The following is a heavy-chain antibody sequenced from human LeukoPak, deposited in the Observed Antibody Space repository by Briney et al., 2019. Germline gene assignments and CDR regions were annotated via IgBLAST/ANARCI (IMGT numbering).Heavy chain of an antibody. CDR2: IHPRRGDT. Sequence: ASVKVSCKTSGYSFTAFYIHWVRQAPGQGLEWIGWIHPRRGDTNYAQKFQGRVTMTRDTSISTAYLDLSSLRSDDTAVYYCARDGDYGTGSYYRGCIDSWGQGTPVTVST. CDR1: GYSFTAFY. D-gene: IGHD3-10*01. V-gene: IGHV1-2*02. CDR3: ARDGDYGTGSYYRGCIDS. J-gene: IGHJ4*02.